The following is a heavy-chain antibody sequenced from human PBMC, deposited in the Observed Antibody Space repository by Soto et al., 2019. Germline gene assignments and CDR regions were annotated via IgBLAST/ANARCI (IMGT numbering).Heavy chain of an antibody. CDR3: ASGYSGYDPTYYDYIWGSYRYTQPGY. D-gene: IGHD3-16*02. CDR2: ISSSSSTI. J-gene: IGHJ4*02. V-gene: IGHV3-48*01. Sequence: EVQLVESGGGLVQPGGSLRLSCAASGFTFSSYSMNWVRQAPGKGLEWVSYISSSSSTIYYADSVKGRFTISRDNAKNSQYLQMNSLRAEDTAVYYCASGYSGYDPTYYDYIWGSYRYTQPGYWGQGTLVTVSS. CDR1: GFTFSSYS.